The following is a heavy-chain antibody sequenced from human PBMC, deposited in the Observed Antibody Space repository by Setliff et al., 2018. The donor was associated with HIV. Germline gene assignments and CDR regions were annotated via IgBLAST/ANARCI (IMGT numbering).Heavy chain of an antibody. Sequence: LSLTCTVSGGSISSGSYYWSWIRQPAGKGLEWIGRIYTSGSTNYNPSLKSRVTISVDTSKNQFSLKLSSVTAADTAVYYCARDGYNYYAFDIWGQGTMVTVSS. V-gene: IGHV4-61*02. CDR3: ARDGYNYYAFDI. J-gene: IGHJ3*02. CDR2: IYTSGST. CDR1: GGSISSGSYY. D-gene: IGHD5-12*01.